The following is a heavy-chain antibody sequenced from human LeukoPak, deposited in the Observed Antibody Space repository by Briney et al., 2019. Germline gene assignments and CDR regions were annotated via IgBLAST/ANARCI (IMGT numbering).Heavy chain of an antibody. CDR2: ISYDGSDK. V-gene: IGHV3-30-3*01. CDR3: ARVVVAATLGNWFDP. J-gene: IGHJ5*02. CDR1: GFTFSRYA. D-gene: IGHD6-19*01. Sequence: GRSLRLSCAASGFTFSRYAMHWVRQAPGKGLDWVAVISYDGSDKYYGDSVKGRFTISRDNSKNTLYLQMNGLRAEDTAVYYCARVVVAATLGNWFDPWGQGTLVTVSS.